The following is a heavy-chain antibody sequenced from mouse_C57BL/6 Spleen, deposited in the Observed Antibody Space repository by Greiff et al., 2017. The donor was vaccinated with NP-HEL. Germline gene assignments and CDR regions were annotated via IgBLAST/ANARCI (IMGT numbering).Heavy chain of an antibody. V-gene: IGHV1-52*01. CDR2: IDPSDSET. D-gene: IGHD1-1*01. CDR3: ARYYYGSSSYYFDY. Sequence: QVQLQQPGAELVRPGSSVKLSCKASGYTFTSYWMHWVKQRPIQGLEWIGNIDPSDSETHYNQKFKDKATLTVDKSSSTAYMQLSSLTSEDSAVYYCARYYYGSSSYYFDYWGQGTTLTVSS. J-gene: IGHJ2*01. CDR1: GYTFTSYW.